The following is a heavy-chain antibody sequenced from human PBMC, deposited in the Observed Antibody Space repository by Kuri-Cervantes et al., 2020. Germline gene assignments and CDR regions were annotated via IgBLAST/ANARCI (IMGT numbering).Heavy chain of an antibody. CDR3: ARLSAAAGTLGWFDP. CDR2: INHSGST. CDR1: GGSFSGYY. D-gene: IGHD6-13*01. J-gene: IGHJ5*02. Sequence: SETLSLTCAVYGGSFSGYYWSWIRQPPGKGLEWIGEINHSGSTNYNPSLKSRVTISVDTSKNQFSPKLSSVTAADTAVYYCARLSAAAGTLGWFDPWGQGTLVTVSS. V-gene: IGHV4-34*01.